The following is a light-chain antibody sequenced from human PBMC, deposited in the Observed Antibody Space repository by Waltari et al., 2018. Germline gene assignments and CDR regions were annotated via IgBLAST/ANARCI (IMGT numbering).Light chain of an antibody. CDR1: QSIDNW. Sequence: DIQVTQSPSTLSASVGDRVTITCRASQSIDNWLAWYQQKPGKAPKLLIYKASRLDSGVPSRFSGSGSGTEFSLTISSLQPDDSATYYCQHYDRFSAAFGQGTQLEIK. CDR3: QHYDRFSAA. J-gene: IGKJ1*01. CDR2: KAS. V-gene: IGKV1-5*03.